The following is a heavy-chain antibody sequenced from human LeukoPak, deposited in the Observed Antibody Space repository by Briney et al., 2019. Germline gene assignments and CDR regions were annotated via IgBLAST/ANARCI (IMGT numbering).Heavy chain of an antibody. D-gene: IGHD6-13*01. CDR1: GYSFTSYW. Sequence: GESLKISCRGSGYSFTSYWISWVRQMPGKGLEWMGKIDPSDSYTNYSPSFQGHVTISADRSISTAYLQWSSLKASDTAMYYCARHHSSIWAPFDYWGQGTLVTVSS. CDR3: ARHHSSIWAPFDY. CDR2: IDPSDSYT. V-gene: IGHV5-10-1*01. J-gene: IGHJ4*02.